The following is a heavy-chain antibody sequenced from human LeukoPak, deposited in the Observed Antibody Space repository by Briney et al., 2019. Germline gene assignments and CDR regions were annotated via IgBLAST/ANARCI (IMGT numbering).Heavy chain of an antibody. CDR2: INHSGST. J-gene: IGHJ4*02. D-gene: IGHD3-22*01. V-gene: IGHV4-34*01. Sequence: PSETLSLTCAVYGGSFSGYYWSWIRQPPGKGLEWIGEINHSGSTNYNPSLKSRVTISVDTSKNQFSLKLSSVTAADTAVYYCASFSSGYYVGVSYWGQGTLVTVSS. CDR1: GGSFSGYY. CDR3: ASFSSGYYVGVSY.